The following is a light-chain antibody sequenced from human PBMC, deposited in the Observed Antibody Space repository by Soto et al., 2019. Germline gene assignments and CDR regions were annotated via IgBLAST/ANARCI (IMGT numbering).Light chain of an antibody. V-gene: IGLV7-46*01. CDR1: TGAVTNGHY. J-gene: IGLJ1*01. CDR3: LLSYNGPYV. Sequence: VVTQEPSLTVSPGGTVTLTCGSSTGAVTNGHYPYWFQQKPGQAPRTLIYDTTNRHSWTPARFSGSLLGGKAALTLSGAQPEDEAEYYCLLSYNGPYVFXTGTKVTVL. CDR2: DTT.